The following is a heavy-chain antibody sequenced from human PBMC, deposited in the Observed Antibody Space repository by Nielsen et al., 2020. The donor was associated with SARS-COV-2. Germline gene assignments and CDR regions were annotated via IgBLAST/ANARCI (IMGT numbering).Heavy chain of an antibody. J-gene: IGHJ6*02. CDR1: GGSISSYY. V-gene: IGHV4-59*01. D-gene: IGHD1-14*01. CDR3: ARGHHLPGDYYYYYGMDV. Sequence: SETLSLTCTVSGGSISSYYWSWIRQPPGKGLEWIGYIYYSGSTNYNPSLKSRVTISVDTSKNQFSLKLSSVTAADTAVYYCARGHHLPGDYYYYYGMDVWGQGTTVTVSS. CDR2: IYYSGST.